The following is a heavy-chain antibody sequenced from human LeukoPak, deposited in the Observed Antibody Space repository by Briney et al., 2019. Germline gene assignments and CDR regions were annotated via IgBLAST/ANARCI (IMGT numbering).Heavy chain of an antibody. Sequence: SETLSLTCAVYGGSFSGYYWSWIRQPPGKGLEWIAEINHSGSTNYNPSLKSRVTISVDTSKNQFSLKMSSVTAADTAVYYCARGQTSVVTAIPYYFDYWGRGTLVTVSS. D-gene: IGHD2-21*02. J-gene: IGHJ4*01. V-gene: IGHV4-34*01. CDR2: INHSGST. CDR1: GGSFSGYY. CDR3: ARGQTSVVTAIPYYFDY.